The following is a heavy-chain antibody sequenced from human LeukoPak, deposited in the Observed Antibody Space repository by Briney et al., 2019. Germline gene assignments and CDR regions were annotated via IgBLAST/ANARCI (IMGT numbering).Heavy chain of an antibody. CDR1: GFTFNNYA. CDR3: VSQYGVDV. Sequence: GRSLRLSCVASGFTFNNYAMHWVRQAPGKGLECVSALSSDGVTTRYVDSVKGRFTISRDNSKNTLYLQMSSLRAEDTAVYYCVSQYGVDVWGQGTTVTVS. CDR2: LSSDGVTT. J-gene: IGHJ6*02. V-gene: IGHV3-64D*09.